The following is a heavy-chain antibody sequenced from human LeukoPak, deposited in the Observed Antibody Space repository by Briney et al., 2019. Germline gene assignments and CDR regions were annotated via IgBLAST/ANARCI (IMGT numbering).Heavy chain of an antibody. CDR3: ARRYSVIWFDS. J-gene: IGHJ5*01. Sequence: ASVKVSCKASGYTFTNFYIYWVRQAPGQGLEWMGIINPSGGSTRYAQTFQGRITLTRDTSTSTVYMELSSLRSEDTAVYYCARRYSVIWFDSWGQGTLVTVSS. V-gene: IGHV1-46*01. CDR1: GYTFTNFY. D-gene: IGHD5-12*01. CDR2: INPSGGST.